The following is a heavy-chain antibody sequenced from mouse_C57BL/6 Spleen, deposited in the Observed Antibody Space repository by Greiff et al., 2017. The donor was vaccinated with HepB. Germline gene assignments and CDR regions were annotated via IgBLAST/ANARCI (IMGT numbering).Heavy chain of an antibody. J-gene: IGHJ3*01. CDR1: GYTFTSYW. V-gene: IGHV1-50*01. D-gene: IGHD3-2*02. CDR2: IDPSDSYT. Sequence: QVQLQQPGAELVKPGASVKLSCKASGYTFTSYWMQWVKQRPGQGLEWIGEIDPSDSYTNYNQKFKGKATLTVDTSSSTAYMQLSSLTSEDSAVYYCASGETAHPAYWGQGTLVTVSA. CDR3: ASGETAHPAY.